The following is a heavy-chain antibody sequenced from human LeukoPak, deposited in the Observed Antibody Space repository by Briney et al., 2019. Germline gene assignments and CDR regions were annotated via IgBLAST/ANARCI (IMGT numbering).Heavy chain of an antibody. CDR1: GFTFSSYN. J-gene: IGHJ6*03. V-gene: IGHV3-21*06. CDR2: ITSSSSYI. Sequence: PGGSLRLSCAASGFTFSSYNLNWVRQAPGKGLEWVSSITSSSSYIYYADSVKGRFTISRDNAKNSLYLQMDSLRVEDTAEYYCARDPYSGNYGAYYYYYMDVWGKGTTVTVSS. CDR3: ARDPYSGNYGAYYYYYMDV. D-gene: IGHD1-26*01.